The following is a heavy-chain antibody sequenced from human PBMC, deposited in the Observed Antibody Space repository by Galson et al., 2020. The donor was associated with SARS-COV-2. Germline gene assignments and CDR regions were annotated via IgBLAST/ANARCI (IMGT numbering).Heavy chain of an antibody. CDR3: AKDRGYYSGIDAFDI. CDR2: IGTGGGTT. V-gene: IGHV3-23*01. J-gene: IGHJ3*02. CDR1: DFTFSTYT. D-gene: IGHD3-22*01. Sequence: GGSLRLSCAASDFTFSTYTMSWVRQAPGKGLEWVSAIGTGGGTTHYADSVRGRFTISRDNSKNTLYLQINSLRAEDTAVYYCAKDRGYYSGIDAFDIWGQGTVVTVSS.